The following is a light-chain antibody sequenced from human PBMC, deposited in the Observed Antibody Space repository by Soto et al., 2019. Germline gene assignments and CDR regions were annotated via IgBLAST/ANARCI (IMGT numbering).Light chain of an antibody. CDR1: QTVSNNF. CDR3: QQYGSSPPRT. CDR2: GAS. V-gene: IGKV3-20*01. Sequence: EIELTQFPGTLSVSPAKRATLSCRASQTVSNNFLAWYQQKPRQAPRLLIYGASTRATDVPDRFSGSGSGADFTPSISRLEPEDFAVYYCQQYGSSPPRTCGQGTMVDIK. J-gene: IGKJ1*01.